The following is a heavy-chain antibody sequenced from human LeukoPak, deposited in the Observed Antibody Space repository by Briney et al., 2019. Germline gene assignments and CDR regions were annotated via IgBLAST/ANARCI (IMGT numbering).Heavy chain of an antibody. Sequence: PSETLSLTCTVSGGSISSYYWSWIRQPPGKGLEWIGYIYYSGSTNYNPSLKSRVTISVDTSKNQFSLKMNPVTAADTSMYYCARHSRTYYNGSGRSTDYWGQGTLVIVS. J-gene: IGHJ4*02. CDR1: GGSISSYY. CDR3: ARHSRTYYNGSGRSTDY. CDR2: IYYSGST. D-gene: IGHD3-10*01. V-gene: IGHV4-59*08.